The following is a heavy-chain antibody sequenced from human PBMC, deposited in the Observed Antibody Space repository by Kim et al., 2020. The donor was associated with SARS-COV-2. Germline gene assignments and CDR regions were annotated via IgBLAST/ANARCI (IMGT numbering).Heavy chain of an antibody. V-gene: IGHV3-53*01. Sequence: GGSLRLSCAVSGFIVSNKYMTWVRRAPGKGLEWVSLIYSGGNTYYADSVKCRFIISTDNSENTVYLQINSLRAEDTAVYYCSNGSCVGGYCSFRSGMDV. CDR3: SNGSCVGGYCSFRSGMDV. CDR1: GFIVSNKY. D-gene: IGHD2-21*01. J-gene: IGHJ6*01. CDR2: IYSGGNT.